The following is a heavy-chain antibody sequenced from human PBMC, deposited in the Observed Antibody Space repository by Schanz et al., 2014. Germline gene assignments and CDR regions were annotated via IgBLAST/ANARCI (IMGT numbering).Heavy chain of an antibody. CDR2: IHTGSGNT. CDR3: ARDGETAAVCAY. V-gene: IGHV1-8*01. Sequence: QVQLVQSGAEVKKPGASVKVSCKASGYTFTSYGITWVRQAPGQGLEWVGWIHTGSGNTKDSQKFEGRVTMTRDTSTRTVYMELSSLRSEAAAVYYCARDGETAAVCAYWGQGTLVTVSS. D-gene: IGHD6-13*01. J-gene: IGHJ4*02. CDR1: GYTFTSYG.